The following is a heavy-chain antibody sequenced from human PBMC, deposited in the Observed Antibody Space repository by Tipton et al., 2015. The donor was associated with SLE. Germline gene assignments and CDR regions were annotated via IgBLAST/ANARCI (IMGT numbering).Heavy chain of an antibody. CDR2: INHSGNT. D-gene: IGHD2-2*01. CDR3: ARLGEYCSSSSCTDAFDI. Sequence: TLSLTCTVSGGSISSSSYYWSWIRQPPGKGLEWIGEINHSGNTNYNPSLKSRVTISVDTSKNQVSLNLRSVTAADTAVYYCARLGEYCSSSSCTDAFDIWGQGTMVTVSS. V-gene: IGHV4-39*07. CDR1: GGSISSSSYY. J-gene: IGHJ3*02.